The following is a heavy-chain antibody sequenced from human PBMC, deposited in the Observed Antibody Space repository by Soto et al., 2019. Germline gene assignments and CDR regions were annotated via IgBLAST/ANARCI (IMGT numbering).Heavy chain of an antibody. V-gene: IGHV4-59*01. Sequence: QVQLQESGPGLVKPSETLSLTCTVSGGSISSYYWSWIRQPPGKGLEWIGYIYYSGSTNYNPSLKSRVTISVDTSKNQFSLKLSSVTAADTAVYYCASVRYYDFWSGYYTENGYYFDYWGQGTLVTVSS. CDR1: GGSISSYY. CDR3: ASVRYYDFWSGYYTENGYYFDY. D-gene: IGHD3-3*01. CDR2: IYYSGST. J-gene: IGHJ4*02.